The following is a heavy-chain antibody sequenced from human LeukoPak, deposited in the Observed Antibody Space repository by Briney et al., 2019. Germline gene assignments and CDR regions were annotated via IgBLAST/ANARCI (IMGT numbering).Heavy chain of an antibody. D-gene: IGHD2-2*02. CDR2: INSSGTTI. CDR3: ARGRDIVVVPAAIPLDY. Sequence: PGGSLLLSCSASGFHFKSYEMNSARPAPGKGLEWLSYINSSGTTIYYADPVQGRFTISRDDAKNSLYLQMNSLRAEDTAVYYCARGRDIVVVPAAIPLDYWGQGTLVTVSS. J-gene: IGHJ4*02. CDR1: GFHFKSYE. V-gene: IGHV3-48*03.